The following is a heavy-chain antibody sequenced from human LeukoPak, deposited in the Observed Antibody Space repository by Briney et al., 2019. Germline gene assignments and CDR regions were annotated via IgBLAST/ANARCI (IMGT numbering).Heavy chain of an antibody. CDR1: GYTFTSYG. CDR3: ARTSFTIFGVVIVGAFDY. V-gene: IGHV1-18*01. J-gene: IGHJ4*02. CDR2: ISAYNGNT. Sequence: ASVKVSCKASGYTFTSYGISWVRQAPGQGLEWMGWISAYNGNTNYAQKFQGRVTITRDTSASTAYMELSSLRSEDTAVYYCARTSFTIFGVVIVGAFDYWGQGTLVTVSS. D-gene: IGHD3-3*01.